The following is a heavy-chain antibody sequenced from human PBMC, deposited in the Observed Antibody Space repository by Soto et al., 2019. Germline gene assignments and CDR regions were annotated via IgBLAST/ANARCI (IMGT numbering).Heavy chain of an antibody. J-gene: IGHJ4*02. CDR2: IYYSGGT. D-gene: IGHD6-19*01. CDR1: GDSINSNYC. CDR3: ARDTGWGMGY. Sequence: QVQLQESGPGLVRPSGTLSLTCAVSGDSINSNYCWTWVRQPPGKGLEWIAEIYYSGGTSYNPSLKXXVXKXXDKSKNQCSLNLTSVTAADTAMYYCARDTGWGMGYWGQETLVTVSS. V-gene: IGHV4-4*02.